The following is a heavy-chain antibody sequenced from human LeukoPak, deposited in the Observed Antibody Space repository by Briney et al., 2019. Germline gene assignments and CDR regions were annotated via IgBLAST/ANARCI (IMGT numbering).Heavy chain of an antibody. CDR1: GFTFSSSA. D-gene: IGHD2-2*01. CDR2: ISYDGSNK. J-gene: IGHJ5*02. Sequence: GGSLSLSCAASGFTFSSSAMHWVRPAPGKGLEWVAVISYDGSNKYHADSVKGRFTISRDNSDNTLYLQMNSLRAEDTAVYYCARDLGYCTSTSCSNGFDPWGQGTLVTVSS. V-gene: IGHV3-30*01. CDR3: ARDLGYCTSTSCSNGFDP.